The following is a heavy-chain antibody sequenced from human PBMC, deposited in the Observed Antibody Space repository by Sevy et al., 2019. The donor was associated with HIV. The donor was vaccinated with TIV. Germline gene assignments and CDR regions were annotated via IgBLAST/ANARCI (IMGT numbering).Heavy chain of an antibody. Sequence: GGSLRLSCAASGFNFSSYWMSWVRQAPGRGLEWVANIKQDGSERYYVDSVKGRFTISRDNAKNSLYMQMNSLRAEDTSVYYCARAIGVGYWGQGTLVTVSS. CDR3: ARAIGVGY. CDR2: IKQDGSER. J-gene: IGHJ4*02. CDR1: GFNFSSYW. V-gene: IGHV3-7*01. D-gene: IGHD1-26*01.